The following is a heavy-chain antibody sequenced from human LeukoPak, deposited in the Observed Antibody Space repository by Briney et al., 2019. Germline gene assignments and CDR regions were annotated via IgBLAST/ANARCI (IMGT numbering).Heavy chain of an antibody. Sequence: PGGSLRLSCAASGFTFSSYSMNWVRQAPGKGLEWVALISYDGSNKDYADSVKGRFTISRDNAKNSLYLQMNSLRAEDTAVYYCARGRAGSESYIDYWGQGTLVTVSS. CDR3: ARGRAGSESYIDY. CDR1: GFTFSSYS. J-gene: IGHJ4*02. D-gene: IGHD3-10*01. CDR2: ISYDGSNK. V-gene: IGHV3-30*03.